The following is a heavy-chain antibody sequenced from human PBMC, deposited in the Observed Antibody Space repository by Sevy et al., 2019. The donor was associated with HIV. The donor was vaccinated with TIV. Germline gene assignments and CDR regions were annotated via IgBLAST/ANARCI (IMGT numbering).Heavy chain of an antibody. CDR2: IKSKTDGGTT. D-gene: IGHD2-21*01. V-gene: IGHV3-15*01. J-gene: IGHJ4*02. Sequence: GGSLRLSCAASGFTFSNAWMSWVRQAPGKGLEWVGRIKSKTDGGTTDYTAPVKGRFTISRDDSKNTLYLQMNSLKTEDTSIYYCTTERLLLPVPHDYWGQGTLVPVSS. CDR3: TTERLLLPVPHDY. CDR1: GFTFSNAW.